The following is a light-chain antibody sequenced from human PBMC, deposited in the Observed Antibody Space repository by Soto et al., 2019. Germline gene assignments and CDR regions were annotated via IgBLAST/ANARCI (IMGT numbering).Light chain of an antibody. CDR1: SSDVGSYNL. Sequence: QSVLTQPASVSGSPGQSITISCTGTSSDVGSYNLVSWYQQHPTKAPKLMIYEVSERPSGVSNRFSGSKSDNTASLTISGLQAEDEADYYCCSYAGSSTLAVFGGGTQLTVL. CDR3: CSYAGSSTLAV. CDR2: EVS. J-gene: IGLJ7*01. V-gene: IGLV2-23*02.